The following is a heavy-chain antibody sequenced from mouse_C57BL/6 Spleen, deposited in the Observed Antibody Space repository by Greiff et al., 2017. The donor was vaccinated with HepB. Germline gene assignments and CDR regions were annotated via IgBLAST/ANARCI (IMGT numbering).Heavy chain of an antibody. J-gene: IGHJ2*01. V-gene: IGHV5-6-3*01. Sequence: DVMLVESGGGLVQPGGSLKLSCAASGFTFSSYGMSWVRQTPDKRLELVATINSNGGSTYYPDSVKGRFTISRDKDKNTLYLQMSSLKSEDTAMYYCARMARTINWGQGTTLTVSS. CDR3: ARMARTIN. CDR1: GFTFSSYG. CDR2: INSNGGST.